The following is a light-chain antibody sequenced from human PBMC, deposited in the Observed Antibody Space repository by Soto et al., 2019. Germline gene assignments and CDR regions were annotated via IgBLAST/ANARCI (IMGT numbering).Light chain of an antibody. Sequence: DTQMTQSPSSLSASVGDRVTITCQASQDISKYLNWYQQKPGKAPKLLIYVASVLETGVPSRFSGTGSGTYFTFTISSLQPEDFATYYCQQFDNLPRTFGQGTKVEIK. V-gene: IGKV1-33*01. CDR1: QDISKY. CDR2: VAS. CDR3: QQFDNLPRT. J-gene: IGKJ1*01.